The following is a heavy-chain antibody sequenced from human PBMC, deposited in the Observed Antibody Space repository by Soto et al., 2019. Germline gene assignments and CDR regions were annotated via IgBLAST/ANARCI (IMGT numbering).Heavy chain of an antibody. V-gene: IGHV1-18*01. Sequence: QVHLVQSGAEVKKPGASVKVSCKGSGYGFTTYGITWVRQAPGQGLEWMAWISAHNGNTNYAQKLQGRDTVTRDTSTSTAYMEMRSLKSEDTAVYYCARGRYGDYWGQGALVTVSS. CDR2: ISAHNGNT. CDR1: GYGFTTYG. CDR3: ARGRYGDY. D-gene: IGHD1-1*01. J-gene: IGHJ4*02.